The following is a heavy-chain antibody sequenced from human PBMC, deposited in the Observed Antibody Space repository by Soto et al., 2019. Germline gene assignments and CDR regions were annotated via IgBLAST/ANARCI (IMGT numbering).Heavy chain of an antibody. CDR1: GGSISSYY. V-gene: IGHV4-59*01. J-gene: IGHJ4*02. Sequence: SETLSLTCTVSGGSISSYYWSWIRQPPGKGLEWIGYIYYSGSTNYNPSLKSRVTISVDTSKNQFSLKLSSVTAADTAVYYCARAHYDFWSGYRYYFDYWGQGTLVTVSS. CDR2: IYYSGST. D-gene: IGHD3-3*01. CDR3: ARAHYDFWSGYRYYFDY.